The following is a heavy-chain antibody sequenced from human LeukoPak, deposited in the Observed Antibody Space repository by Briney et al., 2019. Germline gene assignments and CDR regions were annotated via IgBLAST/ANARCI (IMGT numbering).Heavy chain of an antibody. CDR2: ISYDGSNK. Sequence: GGSLRLSCAASGFILSSYAIHWVRQAPGKGLEWVAVISYDGSNKYYADSVKGRFTISRDNSKNTLYLQMNSLRAEDTAVYYCAKDTIVVVVAADEDFQHRGQGTLVTVSS. CDR3: AKDTIVVVVAADEDFQH. V-gene: IGHV3-30-3*01. J-gene: IGHJ1*01. D-gene: IGHD2-15*01. CDR1: GFILSSYA.